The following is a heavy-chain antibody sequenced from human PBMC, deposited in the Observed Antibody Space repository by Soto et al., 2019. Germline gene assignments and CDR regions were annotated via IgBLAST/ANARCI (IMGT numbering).Heavy chain of an antibody. D-gene: IGHD6-19*01. CDR3: AKEHPLYSSGWYEGGYYFDY. J-gene: IGHJ4*02. CDR2: ISYDGSNK. V-gene: IGHV3-30-3*01. Sequence: PGGSLRLSCAASGFTFSSYAMHWVRQAPGKGLEWVAVISYDGSNKYYADSVKGRFTISRDNSKNTLYLQMNSLRAEDTAVYYCAKEHPLYSSGWYEGGYYFDYWGQGTLVTVSS. CDR1: GFTFSSYA.